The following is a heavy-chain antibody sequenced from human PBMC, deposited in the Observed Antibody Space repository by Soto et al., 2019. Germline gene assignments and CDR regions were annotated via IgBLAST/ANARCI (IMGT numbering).Heavy chain of an antibody. D-gene: IGHD2-15*01. CDR1: GYTFTSYD. Sequence: QVQLVQSGAEVKKPGASVKVSCKASGYTFTSYDINWVRQATGQGLEWMGWMNPNSGNTGYAQKFQGRVNMTRKTYISTAYMELSSLRSEDTAVYYCARAPIRRIGRPLPKGSNWYFDYWGQGTLVTVSS. J-gene: IGHJ4*02. CDR2: MNPNSGNT. CDR3: ARAPIRRIGRPLPKGSNWYFDY. V-gene: IGHV1-8*01.